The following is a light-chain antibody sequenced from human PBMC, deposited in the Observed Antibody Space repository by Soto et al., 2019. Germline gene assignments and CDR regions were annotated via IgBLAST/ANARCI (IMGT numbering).Light chain of an antibody. CDR1: SSDVGGYNY. V-gene: IGLV2-14*01. Sequence: QSALTQPASVSGSPGQSITISCTGTSSDVGGYNYVSWYQQHPGKAPKLMIFDVSDRPSGVSNRFSGSKSGNTASLTISGLQAEDEADYYCSSYISITRVVFGGGTKLTVL. CDR2: DVS. CDR3: SSYISITRVV. J-gene: IGLJ2*01.